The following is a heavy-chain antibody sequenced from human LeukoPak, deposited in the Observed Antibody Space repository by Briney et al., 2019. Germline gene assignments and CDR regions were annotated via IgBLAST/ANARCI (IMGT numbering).Heavy chain of an antibody. CDR3: ARAMNIKVGATSFDY. D-gene: IGHD1-26*01. V-gene: IGHV3-74*01. J-gene: IGHJ4*02. CDR2: INSDGSST. CDR1: GFTFSSYW. Sequence: GGSLRLSCAASGFTFSSYWMHWVRQAPGKGLVWVSCINSDGSSTSYAASVKGRFTISRNNAKNTLYLQMNSLRAEDTAVYCAARAMNIKVGATSFDYWGQGTLVTVSS.